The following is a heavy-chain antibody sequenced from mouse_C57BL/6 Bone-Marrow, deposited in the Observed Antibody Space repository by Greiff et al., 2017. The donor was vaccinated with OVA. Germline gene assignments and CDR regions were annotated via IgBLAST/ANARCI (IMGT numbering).Heavy chain of an antibody. J-gene: IGHJ3*01. CDR3: ARSYYAAWFAY. CDR2: IYPSDSET. Sequence: QVQLKQPGAELVRPGSSVKLSCKASGYTFTSYWMDWVKQRPGQGLEWIGNIYPSDSETHYNQKFKDKATLTVDKSSSTAYMQLSSLTSEDSAVYYCARSYYAAWFAYWGQGTLVTVSA. V-gene: IGHV1-61*01. CDR1: GYTFTSYW. D-gene: IGHD1-1*02.